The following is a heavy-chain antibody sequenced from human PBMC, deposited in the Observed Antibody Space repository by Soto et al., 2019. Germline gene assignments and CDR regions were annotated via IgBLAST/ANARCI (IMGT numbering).Heavy chain of an antibody. CDR3: ARDGKGLGELYGKRWLET. D-gene: IGHD3-10*01. CDR1: VVSVIIGSYY. V-gene: IGHV4-61*01. J-gene: IGHJ4*02. Sequence: PSSTXSLTCTVSVVSVIIGSYYLSWIRQPPGNVLEWIGYIYYSGITNYNPSLKSRVTISVDTSKNQLSLKLRYVTAAETAVYYCARDGKGLGELYGKRWLETWGQGTLV. CDR2: IYYSGIT.